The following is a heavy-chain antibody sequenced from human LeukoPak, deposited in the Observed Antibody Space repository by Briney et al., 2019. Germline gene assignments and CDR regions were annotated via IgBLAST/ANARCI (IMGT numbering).Heavy chain of an antibody. CDR2: INHSGTT. CDR1: GGSFSGYY. V-gene: IGHV4-34*01. CDR3: ARGPSLEYSSSSPDY. Sequence: SETLSLTCAVYGGSFSGYYWSWIRQPPGKGLEWIGEINHSGTTNYNPSLKSRVTISVDTSKNQFSLKQSSVTAADTAVYYCARGPSLEYSSSSPDYWGQGTLVTVSS. D-gene: IGHD6-6*01. J-gene: IGHJ4*02.